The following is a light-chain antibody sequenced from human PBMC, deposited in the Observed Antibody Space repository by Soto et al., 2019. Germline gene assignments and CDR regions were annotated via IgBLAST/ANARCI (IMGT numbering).Light chain of an antibody. CDR2: GAS. J-gene: IGKJ2*01. V-gene: IGKV1-39*01. Sequence: DIQMTQSPSSLSASVGDRVTITCRASQTISTYLHWYQQSPGKAPKLLIHGASTLQGGVPSRFSGSGVGTDFTLTISGQQPDDFATYCCQQSYRIPYTGGQGTKLEIK. CDR3: QQSYRIPYT. CDR1: QTISTY.